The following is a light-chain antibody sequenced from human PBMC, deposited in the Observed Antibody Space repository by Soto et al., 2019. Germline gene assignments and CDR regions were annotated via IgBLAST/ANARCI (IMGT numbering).Light chain of an antibody. CDR1: QNINNW. CDR3: QQYNSYSRT. CDR2: DAS. J-gene: IGKJ1*01. Sequence: DIQMTQSPSTLSASVGDRVTITCRASQNINNWLAWYQQKPGKTPKLLIYDASSLQSGVPSRFSGSGSGTEFTLTISSLQPDDFATYYCQQYNSYSRTFGRGTKVEIK. V-gene: IGKV1-5*01.